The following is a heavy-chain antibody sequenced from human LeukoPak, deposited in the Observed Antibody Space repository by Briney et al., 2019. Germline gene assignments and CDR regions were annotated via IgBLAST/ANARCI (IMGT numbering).Heavy chain of an antibody. D-gene: IGHD1-14*01. J-gene: IGHJ6*04. Sequence: GGSLRLSCTASGFIFSTYWMTWVRQAPGKGLEWVANIKEDGSEKKYVDSVKGRFTISRDNAKSSLYLQMNSLRVDDTAVYYCARAQSAGLDVWGTGTTVTVSP. CDR1: GFIFSTYW. V-gene: IGHV3-7*01. CDR3: ARAQSAGLDV. CDR2: IKEDGSEK.